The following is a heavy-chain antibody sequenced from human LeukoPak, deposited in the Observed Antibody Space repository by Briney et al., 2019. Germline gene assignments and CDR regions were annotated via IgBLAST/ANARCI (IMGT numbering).Heavy chain of an antibody. D-gene: IGHD2-8*01. CDR2: ISDSGDYT. CDR3: AKDTSIGKYCTNGVCSPFDY. J-gene: IGHJ4*02. Sequence: GGSLRLSCAGSAFTFSSYAMSWVCQAPGQGLEWVSVISDSGDYTSYADSVRGRFTISRDNSRNTLYLQMISLRPEDAAVYYCAKDTSIGKYCTNGVCSPFDYWGQGTLVTVSS. CDR1: AFTFSSYA. V-gene: IGHV3-23*01.